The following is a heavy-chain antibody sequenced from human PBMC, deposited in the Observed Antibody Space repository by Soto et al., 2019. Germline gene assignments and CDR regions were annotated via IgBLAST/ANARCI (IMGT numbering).Heavy chain of an antibody. D-gene: IGHD3-3*01. CDR1: GCTFTSYD. Sequence: ASVKVSCKASGCTFTSYDINWVRQATGQGLEWMGWMNPNSGNTGYAQKFQGRVTMTRNTSISTAYMELSSLRSEDTAVYYCARGRTNVIFGVVIRGYYYYGMDVWGQGTTVTVSS. J-gene: IGHJ6*02. CDR2: MNPNSGNT. CDR3: ARGRTNVIFGVVIRGYYYYGMDV. V-gene: IGHV1-8*01.